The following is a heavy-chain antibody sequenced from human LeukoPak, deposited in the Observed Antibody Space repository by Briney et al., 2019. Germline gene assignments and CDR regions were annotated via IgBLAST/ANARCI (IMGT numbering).Heavy chain of an antibody. CDR3: ARDPSIAALVYFDY. V-gene: IGHV4-39*07. D-gene: IGHD6-6*01. CDR1: GGSISSSSYY. Sequence: SETLSLTCTVSGGSISSSSYYWGWIRQPPGKGLEWIGSIYYSGSTYYNPSLKSRVTISVDKSKNQFSLKLSSVTAADTAVYYCARDPSIAALVYFDYWGQGTLVTVSS. J-gene: IGHJ4*02. CDR2: IYYSGST.